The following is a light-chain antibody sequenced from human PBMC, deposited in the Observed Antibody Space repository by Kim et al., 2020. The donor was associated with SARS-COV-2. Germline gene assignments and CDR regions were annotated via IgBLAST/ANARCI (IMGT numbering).Light chain of an antibody. CDR2: DVS. CDR3: SSYTSSSTLV. CDR1: SSDVGGYNY. J-gene: IGLJ2*01. V-gene: IGLV2-14*03. Sequence: QSVLTQPASVSGSPGQSITISCTGTSSDVGGYNYVSWYQQHPGKVPKLMIYDVSSRPSGVSNRFSGSKSGNTASLTISGFQTEDEADYYCSSYTSSSTLVFGAGTQLTVL.